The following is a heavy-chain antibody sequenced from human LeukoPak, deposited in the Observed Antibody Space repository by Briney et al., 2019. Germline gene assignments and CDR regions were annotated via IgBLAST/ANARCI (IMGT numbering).Heavy chain of an antibody. D-gene: IGHD2-2*01. CDR3: ARASLGV. J-gene: IGHJ4*02. CDR2: INPNSGGT. Sequence: ASVKVSCTASGYTFTGYYLHWVRQAPGQGLEWMGWINPNSGGTNYAQKFQGRVTVTRDTSISTAYMELSSLRSDDTAVYYCARASLGVWGQGSLVTVSA. V-gene: IGHV1-2*02. CDR1: GYTFTGYY.